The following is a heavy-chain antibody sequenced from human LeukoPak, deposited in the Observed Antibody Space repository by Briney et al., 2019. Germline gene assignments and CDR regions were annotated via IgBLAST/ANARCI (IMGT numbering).Heavy chain of an antibody. CDR2: INPNSGGT. J-gene: IGHJ6*02. CDR3: AREIDPIVVVPAASGHYYYGMDV. D-gene: IGHD2-2*01. Sequence: ASVKVSCKAFGYTFTGYYMHWVRQAPGQGLEWMGWINPNSGGTNYAQKFQGRVTMTRDTSISTAYMELSRLRSDDTAVYYCAREIDPIVVVPAASGHYYYGMDVWGQGTTVTVSS. V-gene: IGHV1-2*02. CDR1: GYTFTGYY.